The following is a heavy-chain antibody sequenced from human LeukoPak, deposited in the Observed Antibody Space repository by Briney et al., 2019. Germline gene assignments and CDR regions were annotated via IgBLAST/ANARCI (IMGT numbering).Heavy chain of an antibody. J-gene: IGHJ4*02. V-gene: IGHV3-53*01. CDR1: GFTVSSNY. CDR3: ARARLTDDYGDSYYFDY. D-gene: IGHD4-17*01. CDR2: IYSGGST. Sequence: PGGSLRLSCAASGFTVSSNYTSWVRQAPGKGLEWVSVIYSGGSTYYADSVKGRFTISRDNSKNTLYLQMNSLRAEDTAVYYCARARLTDDYGDSYYFDYWGQGTLVTVSS.